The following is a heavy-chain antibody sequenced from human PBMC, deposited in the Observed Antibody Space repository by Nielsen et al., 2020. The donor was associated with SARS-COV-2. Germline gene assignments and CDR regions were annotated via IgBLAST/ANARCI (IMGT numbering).Heavy chain of an antibody. CDR2: IRSKTNNYET. Sequence: GESLEISCAASGFTFGDAIMHWVRQASGKGLEWVGRIRSKTNNYETSYAASVKGRFTTSRDESKNMAYLQMSRLKTDDTAVYYCKHYYDMDVWGQGTTVTVSS. CDR1: GFTFGDAI. CDR3: KHYYDMDV. J-gene: IGHJ6*02. D-gene: IGHD2-21*01. V-gene: IGHV3-73*01.